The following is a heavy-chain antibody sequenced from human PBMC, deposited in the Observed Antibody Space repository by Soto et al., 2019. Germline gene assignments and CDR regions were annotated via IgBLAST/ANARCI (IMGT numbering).Heavy chain of an antibody. D-gene: IGHD3-16*01. CDR1: GFTVSTKY. J-gene: IGHJ4*02. CDR3: ARDPWAADY. CDR2: IYSGGST. V-gene: IGHV3-66*01. Sequence: EVQLVESGGGLVQPGGSLRLSCAASGFTVSTKYMSWVRQAPGKGLEWVSVIYSGGSTFYADSVSGRFTISRDNSKNSVNLQMNSLRAEDTAVYYCARDPWAADYWAQGTLVTVSS.